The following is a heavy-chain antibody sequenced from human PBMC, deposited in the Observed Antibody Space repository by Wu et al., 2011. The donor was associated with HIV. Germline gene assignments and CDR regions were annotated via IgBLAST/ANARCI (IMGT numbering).Heavy chain of an antibody. CDR3: ATVAGAAAGEAFDV. CDR1: GYTFTSYG. D-gene: IGHD6-13*01. V-gene: IGHV1-2*04. Sequence: QVQLVQSGAEVKKPGASVKVSCKASGYTFTSYGISWVRQAPGQGLEYVAWINPDNGYTKYAQKFQGWVTLTRDSSINTAYLQLARVTSDDTAVYYCATVAGAAAGEAFDVWGQGTMVTVSS. J-gene: IGHJ3*01. CDR2: INPDNGYT.